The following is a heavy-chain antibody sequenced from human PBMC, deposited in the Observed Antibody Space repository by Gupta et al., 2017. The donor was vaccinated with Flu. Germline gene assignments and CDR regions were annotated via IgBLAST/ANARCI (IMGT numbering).Heavy chain of an antibody. J-gene: IGHJ4*02. CDR3: ARQFDYGDDFDY. CDR2: ISSSGSTI. D-gene: IGHD4-17*01. CDR1: SDYY. Sequence: SDYYMSWIRQAPGKGLEWVSYISSSGSTIYYADSVKGRFTISRDNAKNSLYLQMNSLRAEDTAVYYCARQFDYGDDFDYWGQGTLVTVSS. V-gene: IGHV3-11*01.